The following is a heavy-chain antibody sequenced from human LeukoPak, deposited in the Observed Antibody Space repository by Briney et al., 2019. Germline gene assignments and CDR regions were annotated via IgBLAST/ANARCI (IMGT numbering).Heavy chain of an antibody. Sequence: GASVKVSCKASGYTFTGYYMHWVRQAPGQGLEWMGWINPNSGGTNYAQKFQGRVTMTRDTSISTAYMELSRLRSDDTAVYYCARATIFGVVITYYYYYGMDVWGQGTTATVSS. J-gene: IGHJ6*02. D-gene: IGHD3-3*01. CDR1: GYTFTGYY. V-gene: IGHV1-2*02. CDR3: ARATIFGVVITYYYYYGMDV. CDR2: INPNSGGT.